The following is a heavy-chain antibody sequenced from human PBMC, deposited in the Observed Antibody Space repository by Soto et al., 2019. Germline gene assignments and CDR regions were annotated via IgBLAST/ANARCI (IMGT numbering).Heavy chain of an antibody. CDR3: ARDTSPVINGLYYDAFDV. CDR1: GFTFGNYA. J-gene: IGHJ3*01. V-gene: IGHV3-23*01. Sequence: GVSLRLSCAASGFTFGNYAMSWVRQAPEKRLEWVSVISGSGGSTYYADSVKGRFTISRDNSKNTVYLQMNSLRAEDTAMYFCARDTSPVINGLYYDAFDVWGQGTMVTVSS. CDR2: ISGSGGST. D-gene: IGHD2-8*01.